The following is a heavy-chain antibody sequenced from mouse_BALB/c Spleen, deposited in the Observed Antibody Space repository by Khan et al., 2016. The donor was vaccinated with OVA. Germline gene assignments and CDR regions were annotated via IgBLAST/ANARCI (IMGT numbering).Heavy chain of an antibody. CDR1: GFSLTSYG. D-gene: IGHD1-1*02. J-gene: IGHJ2*01. Sequence: QVQLQQSGPGLVQPSQSLSITCTVSGFSLTSYGVHWVRQSPGRGLEWLGMIWSGGSTDYNATFISRLSISKDISKSQVFLKMNSLQAYDTAIYYCARNRNGYFDYWGQGTTLTVSS. V-gene: IGHV2-2*01. CDR3: ARNRNGYFDY. CDR2: IWSGGST.